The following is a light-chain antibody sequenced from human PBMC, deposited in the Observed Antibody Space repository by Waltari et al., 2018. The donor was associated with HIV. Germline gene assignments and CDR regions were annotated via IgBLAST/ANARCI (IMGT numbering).Light chain of an antibody. Sequence: SALTQPASVSGSPGQSLTISRTATCSHVRGYNYVLCYPQHPGKAPKLMMYDVSNRPSGVSNRFSGSKSGNTASLTISGLQAEDEAYYYCSSYTSSSTWVFGGGTKLTVL. CDR3: SSYTSSSTWV. CDR2: DVS. CDR1: CSHVRGYNY. V-gene: IGLV2-14*03. J-gene: IGLJ3*02.